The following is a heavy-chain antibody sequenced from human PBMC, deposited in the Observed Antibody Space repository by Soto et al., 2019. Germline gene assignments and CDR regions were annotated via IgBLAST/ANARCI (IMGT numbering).Heavy chain of an antibody. V-gene: IGHV1-69*12. Sequence: QVQLVQSGAEVKKPGSSVKVSCNASRGTFSSYAFSWVRQAPGQGLEWMGGIIPIFGAANYAQKFQGRVTITADESTSTVYMELSSLRYEDTAVYYCARDLEGTGGYWGQGTLVTVSS. CDR1: RGTFSSYA. CDR2: IIPIFGAA. J-gene: IGHJ4*02. CDR3: ARDLEGTGGY. D-gene: IGHD2-8*02.